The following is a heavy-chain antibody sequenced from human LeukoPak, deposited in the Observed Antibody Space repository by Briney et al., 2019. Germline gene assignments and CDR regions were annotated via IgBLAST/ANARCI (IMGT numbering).Heavy chain of an antibody. D-gene: IGHD3-22*01. CDR3: ARVSDYYDSSGYYWGKLPYYYYYMDV. Sequence: PGGSLRLSCAASGFTFSSYSMNWVRQAPGKGLEWVSYISSSSSTIYYADSVKGRFTISRDNAKNTLYLQMNSLRAEDTAVYYCARVSDYYDSSGYYWGKLPYYYYYMDVWGKGTTVTVSS. CDR2: ISSSSSTI. J-gene: IGHJ6*03. CDR1: GFTFSSYS. V-gene: IGHV3-48*01.